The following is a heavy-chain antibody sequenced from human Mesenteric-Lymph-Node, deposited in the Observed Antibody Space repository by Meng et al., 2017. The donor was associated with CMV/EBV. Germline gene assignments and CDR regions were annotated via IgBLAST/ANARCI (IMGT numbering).Heavy chain of an antibody. CDR1: LGSISRYS. J-gene: IGHJ3*02. V-gene: IGHV4-59*12. CDR2: IYYTEST. CDR3: ARDHINVALGNTFDM. D-gene: IGHD2-21*01. Sequence: SETLSLTCTVSLGSISRYSWSWIRQSPTKGLEWIGYIYYTESTKYNPSLRSRVTISGDTSKNQISLKMTSVTSADTAVYYCARDHINVALGNTFDMWGQGAMVTVSS.